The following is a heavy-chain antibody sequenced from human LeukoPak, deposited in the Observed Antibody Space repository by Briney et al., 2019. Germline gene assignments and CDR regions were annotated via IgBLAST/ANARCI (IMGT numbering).Heavy chain of an antibody. CDR3: ARERPPYYYGSGSYRAFDI. CDR2: INHSGST. Sequence: SETLSLTCAVYGGSFSGYYWSWIRQPPGKGLEWIGEINHSGSTNYNPSLKSRVTISVDTSKNQFSLKLSSVTAADTAMYYCARERPPYYYGSGSYRAFDIWGQGTMVTVSS. J-gene: IGHJ3*02. V-gene: IGHV4-34*01. D-gene: IGHD3-10*01. CDR1: GGSFSGYY.